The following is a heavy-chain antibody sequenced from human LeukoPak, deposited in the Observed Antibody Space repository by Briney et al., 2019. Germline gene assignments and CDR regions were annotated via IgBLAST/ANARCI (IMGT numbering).Heavy chain of an antibody. D-gene: IGHD7-27*01. J-gene: IGHJ4*02. CDR1: GYTFIGYS. Sequence: ASVKVSCKASGYTFIGYSLHWVRQAPGQGPEWMGRINCNSGVTEYGHNFQGRVTMTRDTSINTAYMEVTRLISDDTAIYYCARDLSSTSNWEFDYWGPGTLVTVSS. CDR3: ARDLSSTSNWEFDY. CDR2: INCNSGVT. V-gene: IGHV1-2*06.